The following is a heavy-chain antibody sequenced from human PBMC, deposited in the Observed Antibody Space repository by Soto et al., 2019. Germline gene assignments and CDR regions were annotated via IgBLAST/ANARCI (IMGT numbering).Heavy chain of an antibody. CDR3: VRSQRGRTAFTFDY. CDR2: IYYSGTT. J-gene: IGHJ4*02. V-gene: IGHV4-61*01. D-gene: IGHD3-16*01. CDR1: GDSVSNENYY. Sequence: SETLSLTCAVSGDSVSNENYYWSWIRQPPGKGLEWIGYIYYSGTTNYNSYLKSRLTLSVDMSKNQFSLKLTSVTAADTAVYFCVRSQRGRTAFTFDYWGQGALVTVSS.